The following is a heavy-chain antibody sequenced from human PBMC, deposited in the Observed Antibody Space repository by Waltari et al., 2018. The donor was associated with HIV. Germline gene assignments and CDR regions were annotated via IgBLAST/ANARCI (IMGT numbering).Heavy chain of an antibody. V-gene: IGHV3-48*01. CDR1: GFTFSSYS. J-gene: IGHJ6*02. CDR3: ARGTTQDSSGWLVHYYYGMDV. D-gene: IGHD6-19*01. CDR2: ISSSSSTI. Sequence: EVQLVESGGGLVQPGGSLSLSCAASGFTFSSYSMNWVRQAPGNGRDWVSYISSSSSTIYYADSVKGRVTISRDNAKNSLYLQMNSLRVEDTAVYYCARGTTQDSSGWLVHYYYGMDVWGQGTTVTVSS.